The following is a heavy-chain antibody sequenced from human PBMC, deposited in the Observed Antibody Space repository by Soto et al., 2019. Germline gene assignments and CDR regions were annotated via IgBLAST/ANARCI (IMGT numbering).Heavy chain of an antibody. Sequence: QVQLQESGPGLVKPSQTLSRTCTVSGGSISSGGYYWNWIRQHPGKGLEWIGYIYYSGTTYYNPSLKSRVTISVDTSKNQFSLKLSSVTAADTAVYYCARGHTGLAAAEFDYWGQGTLVTVSS. V-gene: IGHV4-31*03. D-gene: IGHD6-13*01. J-gene: IGHJ4*02. CDR1: GGSISSGGYY. CDR3: ARGHTGLAAAEFDY. CDR2: IYYSGTT.